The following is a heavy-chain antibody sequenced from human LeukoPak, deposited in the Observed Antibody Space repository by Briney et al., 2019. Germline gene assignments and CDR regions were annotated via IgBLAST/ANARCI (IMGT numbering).Heavy chain of an antibody. Sequence: GGSLRLSCAASGFTFSSYRMSWVRQTPGKGLEWLSYITETGSIIYYADSVKGRFTIFRDNAKNSLYLQINSLRAEDTAVYYCARVNYVSSGWGAPFDHWGQGTLVTVSS. CDR1: GFTFSSYR. CDR3: ARVNYVSSGWGAPFDH. CDR2: ITETGSII. J-gene: IGHJ4*02. D-gene: IGHD1-7*01. V-gene: IGHV3-48*04.